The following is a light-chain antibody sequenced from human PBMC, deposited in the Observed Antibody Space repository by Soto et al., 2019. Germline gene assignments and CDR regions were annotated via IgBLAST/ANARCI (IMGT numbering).Light chain of an antibody. CDR2: GAS. CDR1: QSVSRNF. CDR3: QQYGGSPYT. J-gene: IGKJ2*01. V-gene: IGKV3-20*01. Sequence: EIVLTQSPGTLSLSPGERATLSCRASQSVSRNFLTWYQQKPGQAPRLLIYGASSRPSGIPDRFSGSGSGTDFTLTISRLEPEEFAVYYCQQYGGSPYTFGQGTKLEI.